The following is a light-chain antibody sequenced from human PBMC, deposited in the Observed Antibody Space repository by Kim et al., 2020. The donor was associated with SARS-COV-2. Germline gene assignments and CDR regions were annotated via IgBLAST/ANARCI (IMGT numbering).Light chain of an antibody. CDR1: QSVSSSY. CDR3: QQYGSSPGT. J-gene: IGKJ1*01. Sequence: APGAGATLSCRASQSVSSSYLAWYQQKPGQAPRLLIYGASTRATGIPDRFSGSGSGTDFTLTISRLEPEDFAVYFCQQYGSSPGTFGQGTKVDIK. CDR2: GAS. V-gene: IGKV3-20*01.